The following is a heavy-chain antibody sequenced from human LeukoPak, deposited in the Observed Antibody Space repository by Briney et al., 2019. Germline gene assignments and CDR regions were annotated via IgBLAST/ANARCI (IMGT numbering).Heavy chain of an antibody. CDR1: GGSISSSNW. J-gene: IGHJ4*02. D-gene: IGHD1-26*01. Sequence: SGTLSLTCAVSGGSISSSNWWSWVRQPPGKRLEWLGYIYYSGSTNYNPSLKSRLTLSVDTSKNQFSLKLSSVTATDTAIYYCARGGGAANLARFDFWGQGILVTVSS. CDR3: ARGGGAANLARFDF. CDR2: IYYSGST. V-gene: IGHV4-4*02.